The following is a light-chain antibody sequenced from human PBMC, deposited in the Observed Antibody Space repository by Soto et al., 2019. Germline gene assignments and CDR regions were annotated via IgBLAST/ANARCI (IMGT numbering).Light chain of an antibody. CDR1: QNIYNY. V-gene: IGKV1-33*01. J-gene: IGKJ4*01. CDR3: QHYDNLPLT. CDR2: DAA. Sequence: DIQMTQSPSSLSASVGDRVTIACQASQNIYNYLNWHQYKPGKAPKVLIFDAASLETGVPSRFSGSGYGTDFSLTINSLQPEDVATYYCQHYDNLPLTFGGGTKVEIE.